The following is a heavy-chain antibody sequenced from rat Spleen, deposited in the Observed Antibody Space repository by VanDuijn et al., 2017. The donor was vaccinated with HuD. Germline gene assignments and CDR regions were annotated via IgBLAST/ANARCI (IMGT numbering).Heavy chain of an antibody. D-gene: IGHD1-12*03. CDR3: ARDLDGYFDY. CDR2: IWSGGNT. J-gene: IGHJ2*01. CDR1: GFSLTSYH. V-gene: IGHV2-43*01. Sequence: QVQLKESGPGLVQPSQTLSLTCTVSGFSLTSYHVSWVRQPPGKGLEWMGAIWSGGNTDYNSALKSRLSISRDTSKNQVFLKMNSLQSEDTTTYYCARDLDGYFDYWGQGVMVTVSS.